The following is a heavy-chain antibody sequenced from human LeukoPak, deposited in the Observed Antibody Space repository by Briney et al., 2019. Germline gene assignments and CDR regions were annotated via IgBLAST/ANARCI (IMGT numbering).Heavy chain of an antibody. CDR1: GGSISSGDYY. Sequence: SQTLSLTCTVSGGSISSGDYYWSWIRQPPGKGLEWIGYIYYSGSTYYNPSLKSRATISLDTSKSQFSLRLSSVTAADTAVYYCASHHDYSNYGYFDLWGRGTLVTVSS. D-gene: IGHD4-11*01. CDR2: IYYSGST. V-gene: IGHV4-30-4*01. CDR3: ASHHDYSNYGYFDL. J-gene: IGHJ2*01.